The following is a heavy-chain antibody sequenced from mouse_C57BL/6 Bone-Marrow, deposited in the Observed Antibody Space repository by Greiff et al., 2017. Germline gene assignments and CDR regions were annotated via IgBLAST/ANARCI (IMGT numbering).Heavy chain of an antibody. D-gene: IGHD1-1*01. Sequence: QVQLKESGAELVRPGTSVKVSCKASGYAFTNYLIEWVKQRPGQGLEWIGVINPGSGGTNYNEKFKGKATLTADKSSSTAYMQLSSLTSEASAVYFCARTVVAYYYAMDYWGQGTSVTVSS. V-gene: IGHV1-54*01. CDR2: INPGSGGT. CDR1: GYAFTNYL. CDR3: ARTVVAYYYAMDY. J-gene: IGHJ4*01.